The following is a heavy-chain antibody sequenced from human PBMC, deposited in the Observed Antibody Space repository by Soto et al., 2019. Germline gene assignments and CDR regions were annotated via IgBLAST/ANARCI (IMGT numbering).Heavy chain of an antibody. D-gene: IGHD3-10*01. CDR3: SRIHLGSNKFFDL. V-gene: IGHV3-72*01. Sequence: EMQLEESGGGLVQPGGSLRLSCAASGFTFSDHYMDWVRQAPGKGLEWIGRIRNKANSYSTEYAASVKGRFTASRDDSKNVLFLQMNSLRPEDTAMYYCSRIHLGSNKFFDLWGRGTLVTVSS. CDR2: IRNKANSYST. CDR1: GFTFSDHY. J-gene: IGHJ2*01.